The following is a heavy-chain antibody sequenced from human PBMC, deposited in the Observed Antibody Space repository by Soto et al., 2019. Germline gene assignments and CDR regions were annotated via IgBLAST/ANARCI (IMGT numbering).Heavy chain of an antibody. CDR3: ARGSILAAYSHFDY. V-gene: IGHV4-59*01. CDR2: IYNIGNT. J-gene: IGHJ4*02. D-gene: IGHD3-9*01. CDR1: GGSISSYY. Sequence: SETLSLTCTVSGGSISSYYWSWIRQPPGKGLEWIGFIYNIGNTNYNPSLKSRVTISGDTSKNQFSLKLTSVTAADTAVYYCARGSILAAYSHFDYWGQGTLVTAPQ.